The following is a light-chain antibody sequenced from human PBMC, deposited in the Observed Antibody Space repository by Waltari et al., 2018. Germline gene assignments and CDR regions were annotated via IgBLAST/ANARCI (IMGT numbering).Light chain of an antibody. V-gene: IGLV2-23*01. CDR2: DAT. Sequence: QSALTQPASVSGSPGQSITIPCTGSSGDIGTSHPFSWYQQHPGNAPRLLIHDATKRPSGISSRFSGSKSGNTASLTISGLQAEDEADYFCGSYAGGTSWVFGGGTQVTVL. J-gene: IGLJ3*02. CDR1: SGDIGTSHP. CDR3: GSYAGGTSWV.